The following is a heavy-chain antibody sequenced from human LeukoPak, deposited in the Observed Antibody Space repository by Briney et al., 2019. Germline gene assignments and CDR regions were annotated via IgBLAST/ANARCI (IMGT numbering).Heavy chain of an antibody. J-gene: IGHJ6*03. CDR3: ARGRIRGVIYNYYYYYYMDV. CDR1: GGSFSGYY. V-gene: IGHV4-34*01. D-gene: IGHD3-10*01. Sequence: TLSLTCAVYGGSFSGYYWSWIRQPPGKGLEWIGEINHSGSTNYNPSLKSRVTISVDTSKNQFSLKLSSVTAADTAVYYCARGRIRGVIYNYYYYYYMDVWGKGTTVTVSS. CDR2: INHSGST.